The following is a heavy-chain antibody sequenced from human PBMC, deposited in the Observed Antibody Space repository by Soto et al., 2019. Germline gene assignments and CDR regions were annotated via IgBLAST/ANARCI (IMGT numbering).Heavy chain of an antibody. Sequence: GGSLRLSCAASGFIFSGSAIQWVRQASGKGLEWVGRIRSRANNFATSSAASVKGRFTFSRDDSKNTAYLQMNTLKPEDTAVYYCARGQGAAIGDYYYHGMDVWGQGTTVTVSS. CDR3: ARGQGAAIGDYYYHGMDV. V-gene: IGHV3-73*01. CDR1: GFIFSGSA. J-gene: IGHJ6*02. D-gene: IGHD2-2*02. CDR2: IRSRANNFAT.